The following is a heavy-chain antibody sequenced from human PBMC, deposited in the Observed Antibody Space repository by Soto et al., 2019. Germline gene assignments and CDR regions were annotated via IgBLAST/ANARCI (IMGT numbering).Heavy chain of an antibody. Sequence: QVQLVQSGAEVKKPGASVKVSCKASGYTFTSYGISWVRQAPGQGLEWMGWISAYNGNTNYAQKLQGRVTMTTDTSTSTAYMERRSLRSDDTAVYYCARELRRYSSSSAYGMDVWGQGTTVTVSS. V-gene: IGHV1-18*04. CDR3: ARELRRYSSSSAYGMDV. D-gene: IGHD6-6*01. CDR1: GYTFTSYG. CDR2: ISAYNGNT. J-gene: IGHJ6*02.